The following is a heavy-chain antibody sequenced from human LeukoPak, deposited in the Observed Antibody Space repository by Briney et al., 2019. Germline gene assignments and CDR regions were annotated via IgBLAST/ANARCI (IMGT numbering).Heavy chain of an antibody. CDR3: AKDSTNTIFSYYYMDV. Sequence: PSETLSLTCTVSGGSISSSSYYWGWIRQPPGKGLEWVAFIRYDGSNKYYADSVKGRFTISRDNSKNTLYLQMNSLRAEDTAVYYCAKDSTNTIFSYYYMDVWGKGTTVTVSS. V-gene: IGHV3-30*02. D-gene: IGHD3-3*01. CDR1: GGSISSSSYY. CDR2: IRYDGSNK. J-gene: IGHJ6*03.